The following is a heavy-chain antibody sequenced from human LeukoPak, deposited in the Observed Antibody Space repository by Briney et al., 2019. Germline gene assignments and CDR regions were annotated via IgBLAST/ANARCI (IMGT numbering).Heavy chain of an antibody. CDR2: IYHSGST. D-gene: IGHD3-3*01. J-gene: IGHJ4*02. Sequence: PSETLSLTCAVSGGSISSGGYSWSWIRQPPGKGLEWIGYIYHSGSTYYNPSLKSRVTISVDRSKNQFSLKLSSVTAADTAVYYCARVVSSYDFWSGYYTGGPSIYFDHWGQGTLVTVSS. CDR3: ARVVSSYDFWSGYYTGGPSIYFDH. CDR1: GGSISSGGYS. V-gene: IGHV4-30-2*01.